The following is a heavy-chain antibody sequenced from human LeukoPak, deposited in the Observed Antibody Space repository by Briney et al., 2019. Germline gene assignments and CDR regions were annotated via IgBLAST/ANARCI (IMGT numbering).Heavy chain of an antibody. D-gene: IGHD4-17*01. Sequence: PGGSLRLSCTVSGFTFRNYWMAWVRQAPGKGLEWVSNIRGDEGDKNSVDSVKGRFTISRDNAKKSLYLQMNSLRVEVTAVYYCARDVGGALDYWGQGTLVTVSS. CDR1: GFTFRNYW. J-gene: IGHJ4*02. V-gene: IGHV3-7*03. CDR2: IRGDEGDK. CDR3: ARDVGGALDY.